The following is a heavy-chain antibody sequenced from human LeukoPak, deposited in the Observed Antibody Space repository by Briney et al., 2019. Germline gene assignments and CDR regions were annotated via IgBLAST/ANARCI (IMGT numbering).Heavy chain of an antibody. D-gene: IGHD2-8*01. CDR3: AGYCSNVSCRNIDY. Sequence: GGSLRLSCAASGFTFSSYSMNWVRQAPGKGLEWVSYISSSSSTIYYADSVKGRFTISRDNAKNSLYLQMNSLRAEDTAVYYCAGYCSNVSCRNIDYWGQGTLVTVAS. CDR1: GFTFSSYS. CDR2: ISSSSSTI. V-gene: IGHV3-48*01. J-gene: IGHJ4*02.